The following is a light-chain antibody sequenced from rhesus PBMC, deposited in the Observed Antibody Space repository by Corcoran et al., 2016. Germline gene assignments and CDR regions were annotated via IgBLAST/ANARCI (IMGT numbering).Light chain of an antibody. CDR2: FAS. CDR1: QSLLHSNGYTY. J-gene: IGKJ3*01. CDR3: MQGTQLPFT. Sequence: DIVMTQTPLSLPVTPGEPASISCRSSQSLLHSNGYTYLYWYLQKPVQSPHLLMYFASYRAFVVPDRFSCGGSSTDLTLGISRVEAEDIGVYYCMQGTQLPFTFGPGTKLDIK. V-gene: IGKV2-91*01.